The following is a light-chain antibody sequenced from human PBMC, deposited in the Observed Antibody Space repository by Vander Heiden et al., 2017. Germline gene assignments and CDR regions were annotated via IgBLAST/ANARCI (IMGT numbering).Light chain of an antibody. CDR3: QQYYSFPWT. CDR1: QGISNY. Sequence: AIWMTQSPSLLSASTGDRVTISCRMSQGISNYLACYQQKPGKAPKLLIYAASTLRSGVPSRFSGSGSGTDFTLTISCLQSEDFATYYCQQYYSFPWTFGQGTKVEIK. J-gene: IGKJ1*01. CDR2: AAS. V-gene: IGKV1D-8*02.